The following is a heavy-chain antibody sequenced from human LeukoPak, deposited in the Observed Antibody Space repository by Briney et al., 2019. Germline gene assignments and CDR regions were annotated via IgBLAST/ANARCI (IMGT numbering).Heavy chain of an antibody. V-gene: IGHV4-61*02. Sequence: SETLSLTCTVSGGSISSGGYYWSWIRQPAGTGLEWIGRIYTSGSTNYNPSLKSRVTISADTSKNQFSLKLSSVTAADTAVYYCARYARSWTSFDYWGQGTLVTVSS. CDR2: IYTSGST. CDR3: ARYARSWTSFDY. D-gene: IGHD6-13*01. CDR1: GGSISSGGYY. J-gene: IGHJ4*02.